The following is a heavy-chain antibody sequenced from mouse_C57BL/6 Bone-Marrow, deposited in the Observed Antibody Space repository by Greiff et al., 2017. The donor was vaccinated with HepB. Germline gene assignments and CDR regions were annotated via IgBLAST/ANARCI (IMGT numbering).Heavy chain of an antibody. CDR1: GFTLSDYG. CDR3: ARRGYYGSSPYYAMDY. Sequence: EVQVVESGGGLVKPGGSLKLSCAASGFTLSDYGMHWVRQAPEKGLEWVAYISSGSSTIYYADTVKGRFTISRDNAKNTLFLQMTSLRSEDTAMYYCARRGYYGSSPYYAMDYWGQGTSVTVSS. V-gene: IGHV5-17*01. CDR2: ISSGSSTI. J-gene: IGHJ4*01. D-gene: IGHD1-1*01.